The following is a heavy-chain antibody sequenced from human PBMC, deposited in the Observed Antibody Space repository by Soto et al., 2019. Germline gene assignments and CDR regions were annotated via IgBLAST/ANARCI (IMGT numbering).Heavy chain of an antibody. V-gene: IGHV6-1*01. CDR1: GDKRSSYSAA. D-gene: IGHD3-22*01. CDR2: TYYRSRFFS. J-gene: IGHJ5*02. Sequence: QSRSLTCTSSGDKRSSYSAASNSIKKTPSGGLEWLGRTYYRSRFFSDYAESVKSRIIINPDTSKNQFSLQLKSVTPEDTAVYYCVRDRYSSAGWFDPWGQGTPVSVS. CDR3: VRDRYSSAGWFDP.